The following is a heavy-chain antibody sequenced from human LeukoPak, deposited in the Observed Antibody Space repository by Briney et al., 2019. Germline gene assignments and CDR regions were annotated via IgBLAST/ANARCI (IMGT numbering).Heavy chain of an antibody. D-gene: IGHD6-13*01. CDR1: GYTLTGYY. Sequence: ASVKVSCKASGYTLTGYYMHWVRQAPGQGLEWMGWINPNSGGTNYAQKFQGRVTMTRDTSISTAYMELSRLRSDDTAVYYCARRAAAGTSTPFDYWGQGTLVTVSS. V-gene: IGHV1-2*02. J-gene: IGHJ4*02. CDR3: ARRAAAGTSTPFDY. CDR2: INPNSGGT.